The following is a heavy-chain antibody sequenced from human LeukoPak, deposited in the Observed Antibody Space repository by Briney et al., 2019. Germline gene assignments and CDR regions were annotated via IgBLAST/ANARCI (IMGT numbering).Heavy chain of an antibody. J-gene: IGHJ4*02. CDR2: ISGGGGST. CDR1: GFTFSGYG. CDR3: AKGGKWDVTPFDY. Sequence: PGGSLRLSCAASGFTFSGYGMNWVRQAPGKGLEWVSTISGGGGSTYYADSVKGRFTISRDNSKNTLYLQVNSLRAEDTAVYYCAKGGKWDVTPFDYWGQGTLVTVSS. V-gene: IGHV3-23*01. D-gene: IGHD1-26*01.